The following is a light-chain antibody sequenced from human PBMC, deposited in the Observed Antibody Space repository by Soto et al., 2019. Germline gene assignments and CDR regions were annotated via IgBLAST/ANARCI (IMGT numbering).Light chain of an antibody. CDR2: CAS. V-gene: IGKV3-20*01. CDR1: QSVSSSY. Sequence: EIVLTQSPGTLSLSPGERATLSCRASQSVSSSYLACYQQKPGQAPSLLIHCASSRATGIPDRLSGSESGTDFTLTISRLEPEDFAVYYCQQYGSSPRVTFGGGTKVEIK. CDR3: QQYGSSPRVT. J-gene: IGKJ4*01.